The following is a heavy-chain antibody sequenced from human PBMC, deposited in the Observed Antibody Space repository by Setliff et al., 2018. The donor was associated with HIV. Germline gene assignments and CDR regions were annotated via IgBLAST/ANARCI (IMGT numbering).Heavy chain of an antibody. Sequence: ASVKVSCKASGYTFTGYYMHWVREAPGQGLEWRGWINPNSGGTNYAQKFQGRVTMTRDTSISTAYMELSRPRSDDTAVYYCARDLGPGGGSYRMPINWFDTWGQGTLVTVSS. CDR1: GYTFTGYY. CDR3: ARDLGPGGGSYRMPINWFDT. D-gene: IGHD1-26*01. V-gene: IGHV1-2*02. J-gene: IGHJ5*02. CDR2: INPNSGGT.